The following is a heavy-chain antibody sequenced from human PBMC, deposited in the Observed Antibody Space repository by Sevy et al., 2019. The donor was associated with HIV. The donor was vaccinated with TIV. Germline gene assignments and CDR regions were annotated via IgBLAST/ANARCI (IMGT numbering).Heavy chain of an antibody. CDR1: GFTFSNFE. Sequence: GGSLRLSCAASGFTFSNFEMNWVRQAPGKGLEWISYITSSGSTIYYADSVQGRFTISRDNAKNSLFLQMNSLRAEDTAVYYCARATYYYDSSGPCYFDYWGQGTLVTVSS. CDR2: ITSSGSTI. CDR3: ARATYYYDSSGPCYFDY. J-gene: IGHJ4*02. V-gene: IGHV3-48*03. D-gene: IGHD3-22*01.